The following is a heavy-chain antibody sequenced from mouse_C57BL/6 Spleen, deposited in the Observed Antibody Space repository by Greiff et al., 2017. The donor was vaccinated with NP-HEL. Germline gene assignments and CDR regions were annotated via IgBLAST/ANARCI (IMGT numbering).Heavy chain of an antibody. J-gene: IGHJ4*01. D-gene: IGHD2-4*01. CDR2: IDPETGGT. CDR1: GYTFTDYE. Sequence: VQLQESGAELVRPGASVTLSCKASGYTFTDYEMHWVKQTPVHGLEWIGAIDPETGGTAYNQKFKGKAILTADKSSSTAYMELRSLTSEDSAVYYCTKGYDYAYYYAMDYWGQGTSVTVSS. CDR3: TKGYDYAYYYAMDY. V-gene: IGHV1-15*01.